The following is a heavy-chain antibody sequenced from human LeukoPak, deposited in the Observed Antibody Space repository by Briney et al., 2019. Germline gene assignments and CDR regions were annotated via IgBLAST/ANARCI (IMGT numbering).Heavy chain of an antibody. J-gene: IGHJ2*01. V-gene: IGHV3-13*01. CDR1: GFTFSSYD. CDR2: IGTASEI. D-gene: IGHD6-13*01. Sequence: AGGSLRLSCAASGFTFSSYDMHWVRQATGKGLEWVSGIGTASEIYYPGSVKGRFTISRENAKNSLYLQMNSLRAGDTAVYYCARAGYSSSWYSRYFDLWGRGTLVTVSS. CDR3: ARAGYSSSWYSRYFDL.